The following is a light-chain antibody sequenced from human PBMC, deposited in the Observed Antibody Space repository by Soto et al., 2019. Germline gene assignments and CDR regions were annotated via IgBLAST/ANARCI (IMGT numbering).Light chain of an antibody. V-gene: IGKV1-39*01. CDR1: QSISDY. Sequence: DVQMTQSPSSLSASVGDSVTITCRASQSISDYLNWYQQRPGEAPKVLISAASTLQSGVPSRFSGSGFGTDFTLTISNLRPKDFATYYGQQSYSAPRTFGQGTKVEIK. CDR3: QQSYSAPRT. J-gene: IGKJ1*01. CDR2: AAS.